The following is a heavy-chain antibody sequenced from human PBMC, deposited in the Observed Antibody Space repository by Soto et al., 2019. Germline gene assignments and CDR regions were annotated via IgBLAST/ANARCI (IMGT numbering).Heavy chain of an antibody. CDR3: ARDRRITIFGVVITYGMDV. V-gene: IGHV3-53*01. CDR2: IYSGGST. CDR1: GFTVSSNY. Sequence: GGSLRLSCAASGFTVSSNYMSWVRQAPGKGLEWVSVIYSGGSTYYADSVKGRFTISRDNSKNTLYLQMNSLRAEDTAVYYCARDRRITIFGVVITYGMDVWGQGTTVNVSS. J-gene: IGHJ6*02. D-gene: IGHD3-3*01.